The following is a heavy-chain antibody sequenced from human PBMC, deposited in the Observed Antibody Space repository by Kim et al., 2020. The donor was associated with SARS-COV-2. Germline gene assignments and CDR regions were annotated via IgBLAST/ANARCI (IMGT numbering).Heavy chain of an antibody. D-gene: IGHD5-12*01. Sequence: NYNPSLKSRVTISVDTSKNQFSLKLTSVTAAGTAVYYCARGLGLDIVAIWGQGALVTVSS. V-gene: IGHV4-4*06. J-gene: IGHJ4*02. CDR3: ARGLGLDIVAI.